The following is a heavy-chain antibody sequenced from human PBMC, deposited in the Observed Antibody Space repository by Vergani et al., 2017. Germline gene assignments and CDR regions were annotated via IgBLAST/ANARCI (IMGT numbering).Heavy chain of an antibody. J-gene: IGHJ4*02. CDR3: ARGRGYCSSTSCYQDY. CDR2: INHSGST. CDR1: GGSFSGYY. D-gene: IGHD2-2*01. Sequence: QVQLQQWGAGLLKPSETLCLTCAVYGGSFSGYYWSWIRQPPGKGLEWIGEINHSGSTNYNPSLKSRVTISVDTSKNQFSLKLSSVTAADTAVYYCARGRGYCSSTSCYQDYWGQGTLVTVSS. V-gene: IGHV4-34*01.